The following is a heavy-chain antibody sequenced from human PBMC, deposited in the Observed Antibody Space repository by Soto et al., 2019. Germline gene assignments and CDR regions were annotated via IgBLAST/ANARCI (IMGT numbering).Heavy chain of an antibody. V-gene: IGHV3-23*01. CDR1: GFTFSSYG. CDR2: ISGSGGST. Sequence: EVQLLESGGGLVQPGGSLRLSCAASGFTFSSYGMSWVRQAPGKGLEWVSTISGSGGSTYYADSVKGRFTISRDNSKNTLYLQLNSLRAEHTAVYYCAKPDLSDVWSGYHYYMDVLGKGTTVTVSS. J-gene: IGHJ6*03. D-gene: IGHD3-3*01. CDR3: AKPDLSDVWSGYHYYMDV.